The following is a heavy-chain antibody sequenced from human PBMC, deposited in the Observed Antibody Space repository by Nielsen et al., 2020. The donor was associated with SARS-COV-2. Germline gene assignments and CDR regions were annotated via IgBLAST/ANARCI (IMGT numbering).Heavy chain of an antibody. V-gene: IGHV1-69*13. CDR1: GYTFTSYG. J-gene: IGHJ4*02. CDR3: ASDYGDYEGVY. CDR2: IIPIFGTA. Sequence: SVKVSCKASGYTFTSYGISWVRQAPGQGLEWMGGIIPIFGTANYAQKFQGRVTITADESTSTAYMELSSLRSEDTAVYYCASDYGDYEGVYWGQGTLVTVSS. D-gene: IGHD4-17*01.